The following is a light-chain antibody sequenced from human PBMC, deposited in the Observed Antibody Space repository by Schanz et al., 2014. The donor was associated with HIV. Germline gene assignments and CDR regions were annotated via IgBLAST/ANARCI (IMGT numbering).Light chain of an antibody. Sequence: DIQMTQSPSTLSASVGDRVTITCRASQTIDRWLAWYQQKPGKAPKLLIYKASTLEIGVPSRFSGSGSGTEFTLTINSLQPDDFATYYCQQYNSYPWTFGQGTKVDIK. CDR1: QTIDRW. J-gene: IGKJ1*01. V-gene: IGKV1-5*03. CDR2: KAS. CDR3: QQYNSYPWT.